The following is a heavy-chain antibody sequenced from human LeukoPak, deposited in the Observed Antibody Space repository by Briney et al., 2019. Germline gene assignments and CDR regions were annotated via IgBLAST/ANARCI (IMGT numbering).Heavy chain of an antibody. J-gene: IGHJ6*03. Sequence: SVKVSCKASGGTFSSYAISWVRQAPGQGLEWMGGVIPIFGTASYAQKFQGRVTITADKSTSTAYMELSSLRSEDTAVYYCARGPEGYYYYYYMDVWGKGTTVTVSS. CDR3: ARGPEGYYYYYYMDV. V-gene: IGHV1-69*06. CDR1: GGTFSSYA. CDR2: VIPIFGTA.